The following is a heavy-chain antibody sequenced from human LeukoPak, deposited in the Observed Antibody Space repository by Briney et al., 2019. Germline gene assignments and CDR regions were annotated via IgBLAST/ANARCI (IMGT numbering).Heavy chain of an antibody. V-gene: IGHV3-48*04. CDR1: GFTFSIHG. Sequence: TGGSLRLSCAASGFTFSIHGMNWVRQAPGKGLEWISYISSGAGTKYYADSVKGRFTISRDNAKNSLYLQMNSLRAEDTAVYYCARREGGPSGYWGQGTLVTVSS. D-gene: IGHD1-26*01. CDR2: ISSGAGTK. CDR3: ARREGGPSGY. J-gene: IGHJ4*02.